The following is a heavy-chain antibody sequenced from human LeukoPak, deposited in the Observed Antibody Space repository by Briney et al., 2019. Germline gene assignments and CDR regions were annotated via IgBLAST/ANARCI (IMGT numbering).Heavy chain of an antibody. J-gene: IGHJ4*02. V-gene: IGHV4-61*02. CDR1: GGSISSGSYY. CDR3: ARDLGYYYDSWEGAFDY. D-gene: IGHD3-22*01. CDR2: IYTSGST. Sequence: SQTLSLTCTVSGGSISSGSYYWSWIRQPAGKGLEWIGRIYTSGSTNYNPSLKSRVTISVDTSKNQFSLKLSSVTAADTAVYYCARDLGYYYDSWEGAFDYWGQGTLVTVSS.